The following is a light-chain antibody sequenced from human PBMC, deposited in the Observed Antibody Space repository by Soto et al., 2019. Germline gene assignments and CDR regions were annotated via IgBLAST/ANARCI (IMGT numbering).Light chain of an antibody. V-gene: IGKV1-27*01. Sequence: DIQMTQSPSSLSASVGDRVTITCRASQGISNYLAWYQQKPGKVPKLLIYGASTLQSGVPSRLRGSGSGTDFTLTISSLQPEDVATYYCQKYNSAPWTFGQGTKVQIK. CDR2: GAS. CDR3: QKYNSAPWT. J-gene: IGKJ1*01. CDR1: QGISNY.